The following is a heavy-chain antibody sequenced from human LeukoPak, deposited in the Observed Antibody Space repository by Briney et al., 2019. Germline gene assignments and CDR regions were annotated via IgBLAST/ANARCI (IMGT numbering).Heavy chain of an antibody. CDR3: ARDRYGSSWTYNWFDP. V-gene: IGHV4-4*02. CDR1: GGSISSSNW. Sequence: PSGTLSLTCAVSGGSISSSNWWSWVHQPPGKGLEWIGEIYHSGSTNYNPSLKSRVTISVDKSKNQFSLKLSSVTAADTAVYYCARDRYGSSWTYNWFDPWGQGTLVTVSS. J-gene: IGHJ5*02. D-gene: IGHD6-13*01. CDR2: IYHSGST.